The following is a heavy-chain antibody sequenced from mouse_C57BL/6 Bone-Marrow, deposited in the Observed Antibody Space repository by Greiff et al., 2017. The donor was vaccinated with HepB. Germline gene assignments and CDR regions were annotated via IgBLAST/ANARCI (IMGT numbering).Heavy chain of an antibody. CDR3: ARDLTGTRDY. CDR1: GFTFSSYA. Sequence: EVKLVESGGGLVKPGGSLKLSCAASGFTFSSYAMSWVRQTPEKRLEWVATISDGGSYTYYPDNVTGRFTISRDNAKNNLYLQMSHLKSEDTAMYYCARDLTGTRDYWGQGTTLTVSS. D-gene: IGHD4-1*01. J-gene: IGHJ2*01. V-gene: IGHV5-4*01. CDR2: ISDGGSYT.